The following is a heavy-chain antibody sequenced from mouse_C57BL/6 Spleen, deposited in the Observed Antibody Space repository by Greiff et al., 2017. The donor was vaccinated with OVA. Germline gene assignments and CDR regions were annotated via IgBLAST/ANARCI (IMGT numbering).Heavy chain of an antibody. Sequence: EVNLVESGGDLVKPGGSLKLSCAASGFTFSSYGMSWVRQTPDKRLEWVATISSGGSYTYYPDSVKGRFTISRDNAKNTLYLQMSSLKSEDTAMYYCARLTGTRWYFDVWGTGTTVTVSS. CDR1: GFTFSSYG. CDR2: ISSGGSYT. V-gene: IGHV5-6*01. CDR3: ARLTGTRWYFDV. D-gene: IGHD4-1*01. J-gene: IGHJ1*03.